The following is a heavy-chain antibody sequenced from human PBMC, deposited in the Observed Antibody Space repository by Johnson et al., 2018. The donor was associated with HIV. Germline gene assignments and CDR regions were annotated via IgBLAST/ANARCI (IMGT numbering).Heavy chain of an antibody. D-gene: IGHD3-10*01. J-gene: IGHJ3*01. CDR3: ARAPEVRGVDAFDV. V-gene: IGHV3-7*01. Sequence: VQLVESGGGLVQSGGSLRLSCAASGFTFSSYWMSWVRQAPGKGLELVANIKQDGSEKYYVDSVKGRFAISRDNTKNSLYLQMNILSAEDTALYYCARAPEVRGVDAFDVWGQGTVVIVSS. CDR1: GFTFSSYW. CDR2: IKQDGSEK.